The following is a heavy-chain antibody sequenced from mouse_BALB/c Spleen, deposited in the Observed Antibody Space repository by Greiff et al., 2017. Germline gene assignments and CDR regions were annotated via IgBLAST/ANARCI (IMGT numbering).Heavy chain of an antibody. J-gene: IGHJ3*01. D-gene: IGHD6-1*01. V-gene: IGHV1-9*01. CDR2: ILPGSGST. CDR1: GYTFSSYW. CDR3: ARDGASTGPWFAY. Sequence: QVQLKQSGAELMKPGASVKISCKATGYTFSSYWIAWVKQRPGHGLEWIGEILPGSGSTNYNEKFKGKATFTADTSSNTAYMQLSSLTSEDSAVYYCARDGASTGPWFAYWGQGTLVTVSA.